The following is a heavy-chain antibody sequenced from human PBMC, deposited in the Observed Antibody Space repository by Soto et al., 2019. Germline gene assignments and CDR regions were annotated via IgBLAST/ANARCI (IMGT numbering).Heavy chain of an antibody. V-gene: IGHV4-30-4*01. J-gene: IGHJ4*02. Sequence: PSATLSITCPVSGGSIRSGDYYWSWIRQTPERGLEWCGYVHYSGNTYYNPSLKSRVTISVDTSKNHFSLKLSSVTAADTAVYYCARARIVVAGTIVDYWGQGTLVTVSS. D-gene: IGHD6-19*01. CDR2: VHYSGNT. CDR3: ARARIVVAGTIVDY. CDR1: GGSIRSGDYY.